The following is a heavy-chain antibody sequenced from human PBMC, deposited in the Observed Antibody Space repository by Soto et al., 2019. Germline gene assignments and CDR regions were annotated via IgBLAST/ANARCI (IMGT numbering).Heavy chain of an antibody. Sequence: EVQVVESGGGLVKPGGSLRLSCAFSGFTFSTYTMHWVRQAPGKGLEWVSSINGRRNYVYYADSVKGRFTISRDNAKNSLYLPMNRLRAEHTPIYYCAREDGIVGSSSAFDHWGLGTLVTVSS. J-gene: IGHJ4*02. CDR2: INGRRNYV. CDR1: GFTFSTYT. CDR3: AREDGIVGSSSAFDH. V-gene: IGHV3-21*01. D-gene: IGHD1-26*01.